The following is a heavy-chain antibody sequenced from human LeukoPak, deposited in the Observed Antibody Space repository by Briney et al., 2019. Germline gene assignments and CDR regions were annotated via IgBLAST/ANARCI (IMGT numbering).Heavy chain of an antibody. CDR3: ARGGYTYGSFDY. V-gene: IGHV3-53*01. CDR1: GFTVSSNY. CDR2: IYSSGST. D-gene: IGHD5-18*01. Sequence: GGSLRLSCAASGFTVSSNYMSWVRQAPGKGLEWVSVIYSSGSTYYADSVRGRFTISRDNSKNTLFLQMSSLRAEDTAVYYCARGGYTYGSFDYWGQGTLVIVSS. J-gene: IGHJ4*02.